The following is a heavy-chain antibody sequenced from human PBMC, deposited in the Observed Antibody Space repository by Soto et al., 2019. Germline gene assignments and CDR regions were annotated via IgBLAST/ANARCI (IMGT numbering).Heavy chain of an antibody. CDR1: GYTLTSYY. CDR3: ARAFCSGGSCHSGSIRFDP. CDR2: INPSGGST. Sequence: GASVKVSCKASGYTLTSYYMHWVRQAPGQGLEWMGIINPSGGSTSYAQKFQGRVTMTRDTSTSTVYMELSSLRSEDTAVYYCARAFCSGGSCHSGSIRFDPWGQGTLVTVSS. V-gene: IGHV1-46*03. D-gene: IGHD2-15*01. J-gene: IGHJ5*02.